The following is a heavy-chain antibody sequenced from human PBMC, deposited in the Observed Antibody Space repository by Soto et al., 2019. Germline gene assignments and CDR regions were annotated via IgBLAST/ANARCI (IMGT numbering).Heavy chain of an antibody. CDR2: IYYSGST. J-gene: IGHJ6*02. V-gene: IGHV4-59*12. CDR1: GGSITSYF. D-gene: IGHD6-13*01. CDR3: ARVVIAAAGIANGMDV. Sequence: LSLTCAVSGGSITSYFWSWIRQPPGKGLEWIGYIYYSGSTKYNPSLKSRVTISVDTSKNQFSLKLSSVTAADTAVYYCARVVIAAAGIANGMDVWGQGTTVTVSS.